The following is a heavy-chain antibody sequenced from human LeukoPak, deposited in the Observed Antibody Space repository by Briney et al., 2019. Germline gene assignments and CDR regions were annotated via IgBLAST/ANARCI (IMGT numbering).Heavy chain of an antibody. Sequence: GRSLRLSCAASGFTFRTYSIHWVRQALGKGLEWVTVVSADGRTQLYSDSVKGRFTISRDNSLNTLHLQMNSLRTEDTAVYYCAREFGHNRWYFDYWGQGALVTVSS. CDR1: GFTFRTYS. V-gene: IGHV3-30*03. J-gene: IGHJ4*02. CDR2: VSADGRTQ. CDR3: AREFGHNRWYFDY. D-gene: IGHD5-24*01.